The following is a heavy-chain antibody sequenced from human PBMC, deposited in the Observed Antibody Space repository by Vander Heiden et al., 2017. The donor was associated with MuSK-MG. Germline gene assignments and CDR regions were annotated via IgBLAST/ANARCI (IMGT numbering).Heavy chain of an antibody. J-gene: IGHJ5*02. V-gene: IGHV4-34*01. D-gene: IGHD6-13*01. CDR2: INHSGST. Sequence: QVQLQQWGAGLLKPSETLSLTCAVYGGSFSGYYWSWIRQPPGKGLEWIGEINHSGSTNYNPSLKSRVTISVDTSKNQVSMKLSSVTPPDTAVYYCAGCLSSIWRGYWFDPWCEGTLVTVSS. CDR1: GGSFSGYY. CDR3: AGCLSSIWRGYWFDP.